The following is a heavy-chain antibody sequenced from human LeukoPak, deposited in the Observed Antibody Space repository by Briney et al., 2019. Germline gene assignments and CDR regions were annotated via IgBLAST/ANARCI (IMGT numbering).Heavy chain of an antibody. CDR3: ARHLFQGAEEQYGDYVSHFDY. V-gene: IGHV4-39*01. Sequence: SETLSLTCTVSGGSISSSSYCWGWLRQPPGKGLEWIGSIYYSGSTYYNPSLKSRVTISVDTSKNQFSLKLSSVTAADTAVYYCARHLFQGAEEQYGDYVSHFDYWGQGTLVTVSS. CDR1: GGSISSSSYC. D-gene: IGHD4-17*01. J-gene: IGHJ4*02. CDR2: IYYSGST.